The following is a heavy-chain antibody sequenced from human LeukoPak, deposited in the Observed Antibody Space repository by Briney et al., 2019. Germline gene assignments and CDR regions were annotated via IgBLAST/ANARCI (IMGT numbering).Heavy chain of an antibody. CDR1: GFSFSSLA. D-gene: IGHD6-19*01. J-gene: IGHJ4*02. CDR3: ARDRGPTIAVPYYFDF. V-gene: IGHV3-30*04. CDR2: ISSDGGNI. Sequence: SEGSLRLSCAASGFSFSSLAFHWVRQAPGKGLEGVAVISSDGGNIYYADSVTGRTLISRGNSKNTLYLLFYSLKPEDTAVYYCARDRGPTIAVPYYFDFWGQGTVVTVSS.